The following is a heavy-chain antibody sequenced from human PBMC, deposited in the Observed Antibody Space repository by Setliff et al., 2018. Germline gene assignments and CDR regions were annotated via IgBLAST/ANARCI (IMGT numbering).Heavy chain of an antibody. Sequence: ASVKVSCKASGYTFTSYGISWVRQAPGQGLEWMGIIDPSGDYTNYAQKFQGRVTMTRDTSTTTVYMELSSLRSDDTAVYYCASLSSGWSGNYYYYMDVWGKGTTVTVSS. V-gene: IGHV1-46*01. D-gene: IGHD6-19*01. J-gene: IGHJ6*03. CDR2: IDPSGDYT. CDR1: GYTFTSYG. CDR3: ASLSSGWSGNYYYYMDV.